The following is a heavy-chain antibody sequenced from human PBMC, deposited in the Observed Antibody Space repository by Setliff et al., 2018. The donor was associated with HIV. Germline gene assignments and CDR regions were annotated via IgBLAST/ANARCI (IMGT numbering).Heavy chain of an antibody. CDR2: IIPIFGTA. CDR1: GGTFSNYA. Sequence: SVKVSCKASGGTFSNYAISWVRQAPGQGLEWMGGIIPIFGTAHYAQRFQGRVTITADESTNTAYMELSSLISEDTALYYCAKGPPLVIPLPDFWGQGTLVTVSS. D-gene: IGHD3-9*01. CDR3: AKGPPLVIPLPDF. V-gene: IGHV1-69*13. J-gene: IGHJ4*02.